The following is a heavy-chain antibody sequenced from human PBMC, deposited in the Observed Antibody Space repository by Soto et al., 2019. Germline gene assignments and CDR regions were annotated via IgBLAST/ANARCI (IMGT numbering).Heavy chain of an antibody. J-gene: IGHJ4*02. Sequence: QITLKESGPSPVKPTQTLTVTCTFSGFSLSNSGVGVAWIRQPPGKALEWLALIYGDNDKRYSPSLKTRLTITKDTSKNQVLLTMTNMDPVDTATYYCARCTLHDYGDYDPGTSHVFDSWGQGTLVTVSS. CDR2: IYGDNDK. D-gene: IGHD4-17*01. CDR3: ARCTLHDYGDYDPGTSHVFDS. V-gene: IGHV2-5*02. CDR1: GFSLSNSGVG.